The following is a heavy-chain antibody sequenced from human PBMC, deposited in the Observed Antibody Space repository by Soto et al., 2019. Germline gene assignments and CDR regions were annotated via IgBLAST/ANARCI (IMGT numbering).Heavy chain of an antibody. CDR3: AKEYIGYGDYPDVWAFEI. CDR1: GFTFSSYA. D-gene: IGHD4-17*01. Sequence: PGGSLRLSCAASGFTFSSYAMSWVRQAPGKGLEWVSAISGSGGSTYYADSVKGRFTISRDNSKNTLYLQMNSLRAEDTAVYYCAKEYIGYGDYPDVWAFEIWGQGTMVTVSS. V-gene: IGHV3-23*01. CDR2: ISGSGGST. J-gene: IGHJ3*02.